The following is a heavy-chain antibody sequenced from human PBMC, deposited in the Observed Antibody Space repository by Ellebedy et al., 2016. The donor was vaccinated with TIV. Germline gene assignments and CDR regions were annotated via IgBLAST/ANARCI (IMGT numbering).Heavy chain of an antibody. CDR2: IWYDGSNK. Sequence: GESLKISCAASGFTFSSYGMHWVRQAPGQGLEWVAVIWYDGSNKYYADSVKGRFTISRDNSKNTLYLQMNSLRAEDTAVYYCARYLQGGGSGPLYYFDYWGQGTLVTVSS. CDR3: ARYLQGGGSGPLYYFDY. J-gene: IGHJ4*02. V-gene: IGHV3-33*08. D-gene: IGHD3-10*01. CDR1: GFTFSSYG.